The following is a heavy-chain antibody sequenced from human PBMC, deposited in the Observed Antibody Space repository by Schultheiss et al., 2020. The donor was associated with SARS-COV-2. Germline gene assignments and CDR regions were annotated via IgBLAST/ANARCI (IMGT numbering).Heavy chain of an antibody. CDR1: GFSFSDYA. V-gene: IGHV3-23*01. CDR3: ARAPSGELSFC. Sequence: GGSLRLSCAASGFSFSDYAMSWVRQAPGKGLEWEWVSGISGSGGSTDYADSVKGRFTISRDNAKNTLYLQMNSLRAEDTAVYYCARAPSGELSFCWGQGTLVTVSS. D-gene: IGHD3-16*02. CDR2: ISGSGGST. J-gene: IGHJ4*02.